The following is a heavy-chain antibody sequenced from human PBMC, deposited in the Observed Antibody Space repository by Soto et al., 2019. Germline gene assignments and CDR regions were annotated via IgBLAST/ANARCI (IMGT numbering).Heavy chain of an antibody. J-gene: IGHJ3*02. V-gene: IGHV3-48*01. CDR1: GFTFSSYS. CDR2: ISSSSSTI. D-gene: IGHD4-17*01. CDR3: ATLSGGVTTGAFDI. Sequence: GGSLRLSCAASGFTFSSYSMNWVRQAPGKGLEWVSYISSSSSTIYYADSVKGRFTISRDNAKNSLYLQMNSLRAEDTAVYYCATLSGGVTTGAFDIWSQGTMVTVSS.